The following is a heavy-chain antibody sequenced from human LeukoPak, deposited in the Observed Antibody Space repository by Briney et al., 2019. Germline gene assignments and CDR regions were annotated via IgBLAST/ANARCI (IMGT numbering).Heavy chain of an antibody. Sequence: GGSLRLSCAASGFTFSSYSMNWVRQAPGKGLEWVSSISSSSYIYYADSVKGRFTISRDNAKNSLYLQMNSLRAEDTAVYYCARDQVPPYFDYWGQGTLVTVSS. V-gene: IGHV3-21*01. J-gene: IGHJ4*02. CDR1: GFTFSSYS. CDR3: ARDQVPPYFDY. CDR2: ISSSSYI.